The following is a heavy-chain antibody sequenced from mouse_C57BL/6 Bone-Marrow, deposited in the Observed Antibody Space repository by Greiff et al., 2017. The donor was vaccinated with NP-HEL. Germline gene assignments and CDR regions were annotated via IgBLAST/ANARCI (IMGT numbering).Heavy chain of an antibody. J-gene: IGHJ4*01. Sequence: EVQLQQSGGGLVKPGGSLKLSCAASGFTFSDYGMHWVRQAPEKGLEWVAYISSGSSTIYYADTVKGRFTISSDNAKNTLFLQMTSLRCEDTAMYYWARRGAALDNWGKGTSVTVSS. CDR1: GFTFSDYG. V-gene: IGHV5-17*01. CDR3: ARRGAALDN. CDR2: ISSGSSTI.